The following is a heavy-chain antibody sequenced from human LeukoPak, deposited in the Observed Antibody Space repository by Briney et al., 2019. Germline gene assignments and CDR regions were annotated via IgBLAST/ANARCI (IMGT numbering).Heavy chain of an antibody. CDR1: GGSISSYY. V-gene: IGHV4-59*01. Sequence: PSETLSHTCTVSGGSISSYYWSWIRQPPGKGLEWIGYIYYSGSTNYNPSLKSRVTISVDTSKNQFSLKLSSVTAADTAVYYCARVGYYDSSGYPAQYYFDYWGQGTLVTVSS. CDR2: IYYSGST. J-gene: IGHJ4*02. D-gene: IGHD3-22*01. CDR3: ARVGYYDSSGYPAQYYFDY.